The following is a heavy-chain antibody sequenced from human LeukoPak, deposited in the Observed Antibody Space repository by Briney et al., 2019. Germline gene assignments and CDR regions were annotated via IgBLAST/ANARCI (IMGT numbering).Heavy chain of an antibody. CDR3: ATAGVVRGVMYYFDY. D-gene: IGHD3-10*01. V-gene: IGHV1-46*01. J-gene: IGHJ4*02. CDR2: INPSGGST. CDR1: GYTFTSYY. Sequence: ASVKVSCKASGYTFTSYYMHWVRQAPGQGLEWMGIINPSGGSTSYAQKFQGRVTMTRDMSTSTAYMELSSLRSEDTAVYYCATAGVVRGVMYYFDYWGQGTLVTVSS.